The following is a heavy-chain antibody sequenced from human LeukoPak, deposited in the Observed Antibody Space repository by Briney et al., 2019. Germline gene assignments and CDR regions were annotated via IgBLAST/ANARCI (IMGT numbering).Heavy chain of an antibody. J-gene: IGHJ2*01. CDR2: ISYDGRNK. CDR3: AKFHSPGRVTHFYWYFDL. CDR1: AFIFSNYA. V-gene: IGHV3-33*06. D-gene: IGHD2-21*02. Sequence: GGSLRLSCAASAFIFSNYAMHWVRQAPGKGLEWVAVISYDGRNKYYADSVKGRFTLSRDNSKNTLFLQVNSLRADDTAVYYCAKFHSPGRVTHFYWYFDLWGRGTLVTVSS.